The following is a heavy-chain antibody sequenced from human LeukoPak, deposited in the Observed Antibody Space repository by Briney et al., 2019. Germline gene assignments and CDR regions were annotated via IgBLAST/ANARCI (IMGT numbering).Heavy chain of an antibody. D-gene: IGHD3-10*01. V-gene: IGHV3-11*05. CDR1: GFTCSDYY. Sequence: GGSLRLYCAASGFTCSDYYMSWIRQAPGKGLEWGSYISSSSSDKNYAYSVKGRFTITRDNAKNSLYLQMNSLRAEDTAVYYCARATTMVRGVIITQDSRDAFDIWGQGTMVTVSS. J-gene: IGHJ3*02. CDR2: ISSSSSDK. CDR3: ARATTMVRGVIITQDSRDAFDI.